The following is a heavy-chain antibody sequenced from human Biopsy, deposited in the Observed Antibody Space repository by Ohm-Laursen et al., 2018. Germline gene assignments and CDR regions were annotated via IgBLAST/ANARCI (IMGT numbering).Heavy chain of an antibody. CDR3: VRQGGYFQN. V-gene: IGHV4-61*01. D-gene: IGHD5-12*01. Sequence: SDTLSLTCSVSGGSVGSGTFHWGWIRQPPGKGLEWIGHVYYTGNTNYNPSPKSRVTISMDMSKNQFSLRLSSVTAADTAVYYCVRQGGYFQNWGPGSQVAVSS. J-gene: IGHJ1*01. CDR2: VYYTGNT. CDR1: GGSVGSGTFH.